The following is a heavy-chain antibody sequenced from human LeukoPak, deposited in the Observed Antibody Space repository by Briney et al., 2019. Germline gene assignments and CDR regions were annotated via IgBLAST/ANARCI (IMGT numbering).Heavy chain of an antibody. CDR1: GCIVTSYG. CDR2: NSAPNDGT. J-gene: IGHJ4*02. Sequence: ASVKASCQWSGCIVTSYGISLVGRAPGKGLEGMGWNSAPNDGTNYAETLQGRLTLTTDISTSTAYMALTSLRSDDTPVYYCARDWDSRNDYFDPWGQGTLVIVSS. V-gene: IGHV1-18*01. D-gene: IGHD1-1*01. CDR3: ARDWDSRNDYFDP.